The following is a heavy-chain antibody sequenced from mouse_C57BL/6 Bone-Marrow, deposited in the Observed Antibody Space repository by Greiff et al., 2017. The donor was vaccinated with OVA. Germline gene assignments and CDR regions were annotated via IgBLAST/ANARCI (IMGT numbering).Heavy chain of an antibody. D-gene: IGHD4-1*01. CDR2: INPNYGTT. CDR1: GYSFTDYN. Sequence: VQLKESGPELVKPGASVKISCKASGYSFTDYNMNWVKQSNGQSLEWIGVINPNYGTTSYNQKFKGKATLNVDQSSSTAYMQLNSLTSEDSAVYYCASWAWFAYWGQGTLVTVSA. J-gene: IGHJ3*01. CDR3: ASWAWFAY. V-gene: IGHV1-39*01.